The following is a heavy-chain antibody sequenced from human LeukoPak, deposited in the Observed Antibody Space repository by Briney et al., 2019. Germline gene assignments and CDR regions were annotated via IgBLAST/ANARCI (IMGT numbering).Heavy chain of an antibody. CDR2: IYYSGST. Sequence: SETLSLTCTVSGGSISSSSYYWGWIRQPPGKGLEWIGSIYYSGSTYYNPSLKSRVTISVDTSKNQFSLKLSSVTAADTAVYYCARHDSSGYYYFDYWGQGTLVTVSS. CDR3: ARHDSSGYYYFDY. J-gene: IGHJ4*02. D-gene: IGHD3-22*01. CDR1: GGSISSSSYY. V-gene: IGHV4-39*01.